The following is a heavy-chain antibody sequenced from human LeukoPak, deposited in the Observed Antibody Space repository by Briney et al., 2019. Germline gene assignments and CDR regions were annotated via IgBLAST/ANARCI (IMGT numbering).Heavy chain of an antibody. CDR3: ARDSRDSSGWSKPFDY. Sequence: GRSPSLSCAASGFTFSNYGIHWVRQAPGKGLEWVALISYDGSNTWYADSVKGRFTISRDNSKNKLYLQMGSLRPEDMAVYYCARDSRDSSGWSKPFDYWGQGTLVTVSS. CDR2: ISYDGSNT. CDR1: GFTFSNYG. D-gene: IGHD6-19*01. J-gene: IGHJ4*02. V-gene: IGHV3-30*14.